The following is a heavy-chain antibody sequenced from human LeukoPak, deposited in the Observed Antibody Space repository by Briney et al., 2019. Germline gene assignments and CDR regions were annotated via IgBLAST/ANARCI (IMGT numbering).Heavy chain of an antibody. J-gene: IGHJ3*02. CDR1: GGSISSYY. V-gene: IGHV4-4*07. D-gene: IGHD2-21*01. CDR3: AITLLFPNAFDI. Sequence: PSETLSLTCTVSGGSISSYYWSWIRQPAGKGLEWIGRIYTSGSTNYNPSLKSRVTMSIDTSRNQFSLKLSPVTAADTAVYYCAITLLFPNAFDIWGQGTMVTVSS. CDR2: IYTSGST.